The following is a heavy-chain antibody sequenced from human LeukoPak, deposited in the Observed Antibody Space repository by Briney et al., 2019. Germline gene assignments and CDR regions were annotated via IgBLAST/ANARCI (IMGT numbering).Heavy chain of an antibody. J-gene: IGHJ4*02. Sequence: ASVKVSCKASGYTFTGYYMHWVRQAPGQGLEWMGWINPNSGGTNYAQKFQGRVTMTRDTSISTAYMELSRLRSDDTAVYYCATMGEVVTGVPSDYWGQGTLVTVSS. D-gene: IGHD4-23*01. CDR1: GYTFTGYY. CDR3: ATMGEVVTGVPSDY. CDR2: INPNSGGT. V-gene: IGHV1-2*02.